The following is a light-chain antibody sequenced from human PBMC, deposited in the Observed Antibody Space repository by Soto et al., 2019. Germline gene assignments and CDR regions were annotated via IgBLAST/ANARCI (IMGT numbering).Light chain of an antibody. V-gene: IGKV3-20*01. Sequence: EIVLTQSPGTLSLSPGERATLSCRASPSVSSSYLAWYQQKPGQAPRLLIYGASSRATDIPDRFSGSGSGTDFNLTISKLEPEDFAVYYCQQFGVSPTFGGGTKVDIK. CDR2: GAS. CDR3: QQFGVSPT. CDR1: PSVSSSY. J-gene: IGKJ4*01.